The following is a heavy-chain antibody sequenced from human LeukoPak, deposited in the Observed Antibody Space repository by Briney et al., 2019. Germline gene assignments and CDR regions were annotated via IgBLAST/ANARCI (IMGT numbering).Heavy chain of an antibody. CDR2: ISGYNGYT. CDR1: GYTFTNYG. J-gene: IGHJ3*01. V-gene: IGHV1-18*04. CDR3: ARAGYCGDGGCRGGSAFDV. Sequence: ASVKVSCKASGYTFTNYGFSWVRQAPGQGLEWMGWISGYNGYTKYAQKFQDRVTMTTDTSTSTAYMELRSLTYDDTAVYYCARAGYCGDGGCRGGSAFDVWGQGTMVTVSS. D-gene: IGHD2-15*01.